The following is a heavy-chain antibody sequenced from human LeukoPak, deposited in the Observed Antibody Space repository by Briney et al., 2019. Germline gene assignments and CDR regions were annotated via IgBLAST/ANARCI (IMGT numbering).Heavy chain of an antibody. D-gene: IGHD2-15*01. V-gene: IGHV3-48*03. CDR2: ISSSGSTT. J-gene: IGHJ3*01. CDR3: ARDRPYCSDSTCYSDAFDL. CDR1: GFTFSTYE. Sequence: GGSLRLSCVASGFTFSTYEMNWVRQAPGKGLEWVSYISSSGSTTYYADSVKGRFTISRDDAKNSLYLQMNSLRAEDTAVYYCARDRPYCSDSTCYSDAFDLWGQGTMVTVSP.